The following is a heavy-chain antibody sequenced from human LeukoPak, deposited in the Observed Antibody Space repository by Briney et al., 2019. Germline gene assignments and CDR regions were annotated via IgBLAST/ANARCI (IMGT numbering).Heavy chain of an antibody. J-gene: IGHJ4*02. CDR2: INPSGGST. Sequence: ASVKVSCKSSGYTFTSYYMHWVRQAPGQGLEWMGIINPSGGSTSYAQKFQGRVTMTRDTSTSTVYMELSSLRSEDTAVYYCARDPYGDYVGPYYFDYWGQGTLVTVSS. CDR3: ARDPYGDYVGPYYFDY. D-gene: IGHD4-17*01. CDR1: GYTFTSYY. V-gene: IGHV1-46*01.